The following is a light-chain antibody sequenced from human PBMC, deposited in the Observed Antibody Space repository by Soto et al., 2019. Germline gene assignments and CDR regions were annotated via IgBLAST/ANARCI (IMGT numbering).Light chain of an antibody. CDR2: DAS. Sequence: EIVMTQSPDTLSVSPGERATLSCRASQSIRGNLAWYQQKPGQAPRLLIYDASTGATGIPDRFSASGSGTEFTLTISSLQSEDFAVYYCQQYNKWPLSFGGGTKVELE. CDR1: QSIRGN. J-gene: IGKJ4*01. CDR3: QQYNKWPLS. V-gene: IGKV3-15*01.